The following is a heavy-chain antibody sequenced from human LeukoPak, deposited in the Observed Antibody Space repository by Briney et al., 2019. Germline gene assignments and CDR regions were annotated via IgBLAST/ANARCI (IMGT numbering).Heavy chain of an antibody. CDR1: GGSISSYY. CDR2: IYYSGST. V-gene: IGHV4-59*01. D-gene: IGHD1-20*01. CDR3: ARVLTGMKAPKNNWFDP. Sequence: ASETLSLTCTVSGGSISSYYWSWIRQPPGKGLEWIGYIYYSGSTNYNPSLKSRVTISVDTSKNQFSLKLSSVTAADTAVYYCARVLTGMKAPKNNWFDPWGQGTLVTVSS. J-gene: IGHJ5*02.